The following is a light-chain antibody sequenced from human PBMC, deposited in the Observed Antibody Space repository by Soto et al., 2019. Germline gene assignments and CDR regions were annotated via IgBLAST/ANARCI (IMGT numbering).Light chain of an antibody. V-gene: IGKV3-15*01. CDR3: QQYHNLPPQYT. Sequence: EIVMTQSPASLSVSPGDGATLSCRASQSVASNVACYQQKPGQGPRLLIHGASTRAVGVPARFSGSGSGTDFTLTISSLPSEDFAVYYCQQYHNLPPQYTFGQGTKLQIK. CDR2: GAS. J-gene: IGKJ2*01. CDR1: QSVASN.